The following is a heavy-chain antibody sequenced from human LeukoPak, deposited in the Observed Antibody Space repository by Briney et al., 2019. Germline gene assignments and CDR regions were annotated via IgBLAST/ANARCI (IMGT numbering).Heavy chain of an antibody. Sequence: GGSLRLSCEASGFTFGYYWMHWVRQAPGKGLVWVSHIYSDGSRTSYADSVKGRFTISRDNAKNTVFLQMNSLRAEDTAACYCARGQFDAFDIWGQGTMVTVSS. D-gene: IGHD5-24*01. V-gene: IGHV3-74*01. CDR2: IYSDGSRT. CDR3: ARGQFDAFDI. J-gene: IGHJ3*02. CDR1: GFTFGYYW.